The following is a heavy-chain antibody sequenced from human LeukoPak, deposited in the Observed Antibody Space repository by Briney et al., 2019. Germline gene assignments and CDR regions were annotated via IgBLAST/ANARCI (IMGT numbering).Heavy chain of an antibody. CDR2: IYYSGST. CDR3: ARLDGGIVAFDY. CDR1: GGSISSSGYY. D-gene: IGHD2-15*01. V-gene: IGHV4-39*01. Sequence: SETLSLTCTVSGGSISSSGYYWGWIRQPPGKGLEWIGNIYYSGSTYYNPSLKSRVTISVDTSKNQFSLRLTSVTAADTAVYYCARLDGGIVAFDYWGQGTLVTVSS. J-gene: IGHJ4*02.